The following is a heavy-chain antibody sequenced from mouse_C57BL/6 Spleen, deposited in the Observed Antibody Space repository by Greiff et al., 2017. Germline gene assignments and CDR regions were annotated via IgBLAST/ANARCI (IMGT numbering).Heavy chain of an antibody. CDR3: ARDGYDDGRYYFDY. J-gene: IGHJ2*01. D-gene: IGHD2-2*01. V-gene: IGHV1-52*01. CDR1: GYTFTSYW. CDR2: IDPSDSDT. Sequence: QVHVKQPGAELVRPGSSVKLSCKASGYTFTSYWMHWVKQRPIQGLEWIGNIDPSDSDTHYNQKFKDKATLTVDKSSSTASLQLSSLTSEDSAVYYCARDGYDDGRYYFDYWGQGTTLTVSS.